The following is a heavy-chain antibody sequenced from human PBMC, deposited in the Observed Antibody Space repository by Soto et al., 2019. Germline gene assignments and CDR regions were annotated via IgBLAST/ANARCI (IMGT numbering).Heavy chain of an antibody. V-gene: IGHV4-34*01. CDR1: GGSFSGYY. CDR3: ARGEGRIAVAGTKAEYFQH. D-gene: IGHD6-19*01. J-gene: IGHJ1*01. CDR2: INHSGST. Sequence: QVQLQQWGAGLLKPSETLSLTCAVYGGSFSGYYWSWIRQPPGKGLEWIGEINHSGSTNYNPSLKSRVTISVDTSKHQFSLKLSSVTAEDTAVYYCARGEGRIAVAGTKAEYFQHWGQGTLVTVSS.